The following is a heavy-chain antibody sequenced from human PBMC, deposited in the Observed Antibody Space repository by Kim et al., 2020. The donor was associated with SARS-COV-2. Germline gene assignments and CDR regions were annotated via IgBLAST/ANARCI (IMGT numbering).Heavy chain of an antibody. CDR2: INHSGST. J-gene: IGHJ6*01. Sequence: SETLSLTCAVYGGSFSGYYWSWIRQPPGKGLEWIGEINHSGSTNYNPSLKSRVTISVDTSKNQFSLKLSSVTAADTAVYYCARGVRGVSFYYYYYGMDV. V-gene: IGHV4-34*01. CDR1: GGSFSGYY. D-gene: IGHD3-10*01. CDR3: ARGVRGVSFYYYYYGMDV.